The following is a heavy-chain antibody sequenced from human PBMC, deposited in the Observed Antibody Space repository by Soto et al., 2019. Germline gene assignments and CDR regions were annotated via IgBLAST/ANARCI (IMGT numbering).Heavy chain of an antibody. D-gene: IGHD3-10*01. V-gene: IGHV4-39*01. CDR2: IYYSGST. J-gene: IGHJ6*02. CDR1: GGSISSSSYY. Sequence: SETLSLTCTVSGGSISSSSYYWGWIRQPPGKGLEWIGSIYYSGSTYYNPSLKSRVTISVDTSKNQFSLKLSSVTAADTAVYYCARQYGEFYGMDVWGQGNTVTVSS. CDR3: ARQYGEFYGMDV.